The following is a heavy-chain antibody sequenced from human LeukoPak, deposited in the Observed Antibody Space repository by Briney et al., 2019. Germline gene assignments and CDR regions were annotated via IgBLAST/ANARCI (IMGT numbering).Heavy chain of an antibody. J-gene: IGHJ3*02. CDR2: IYYSGST. D-gene: IGHD2-8*01. Sequence: PSETLSLTCTVSGGSISRYYWSWLRQPPGKGLEWIGYIYYSGSTNYNPSLKSRVTMSVDTSKNQFSVKLSSVTTADTAVYYCARAVGGYCTNGVCQSAFDIWGQGTMVTVSS. CDR3: ARAVGGYCTNGVCQSAFDI. CDR1: GGSISRYY. V-gene: IGHV4-59*08.